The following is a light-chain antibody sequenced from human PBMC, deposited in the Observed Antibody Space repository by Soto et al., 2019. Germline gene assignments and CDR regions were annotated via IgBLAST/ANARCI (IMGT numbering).Light chain of an antibody. CDR3: TSYTSSSTHV. CDR1: SSDIGGYDY. CDR2: GVT. J-gene: IGLJ1*01. V-gene: IGLV2-14*01. Sequence: QSALTQPASVSGSPGQSITISCTGTSSDIGGYDYVSWYQHHPGKAPKFIIYGVTNRPSGVSHRFSGSKSANTASLTISGLQAEDEDDYYCTSYTSSSTHVFGAGTKLTVL.